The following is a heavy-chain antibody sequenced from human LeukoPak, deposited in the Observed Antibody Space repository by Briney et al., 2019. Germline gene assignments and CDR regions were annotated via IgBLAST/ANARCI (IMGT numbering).Heavy chain of an antibody. CDR3: ARSGNYYDSSGYYYDH. V-gene: IGHV4-39*01. CDR2: IYYSEST. CDR1: GGSITSSSYY. D-gene: IGHD3-22*01. J-gene: IGHJ4*02. Sequence: SETLSLTCTVSGGSITSSSYYWGWIRQPPGKGLEWIGTIYYSESTYYNPSLKSRVTISVDTSKSQFSLKLSSVTAADTAVYYCARSGNYYDSSGYYYDHWGQGTLVTVSS.